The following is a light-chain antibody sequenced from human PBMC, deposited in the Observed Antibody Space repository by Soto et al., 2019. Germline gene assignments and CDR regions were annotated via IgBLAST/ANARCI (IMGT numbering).Light chain of an antibody. CDR1: SPNIGRNT. J-gene: IGLJ3*02. V-gene: IGLV1-44*01. Sequence: QSVLTQPPSASGTPGQRIIISCSGSSPNIGRNTVKWYRQLPGTAPKLLIGRSDQRPSGVPDRFSGSQSGTSASLAISGLQSEDEADYICAAWDDSLKAWAFGGGTKLTVL. CDR2: RSD. CDR3: AAWDDSLKAWA.